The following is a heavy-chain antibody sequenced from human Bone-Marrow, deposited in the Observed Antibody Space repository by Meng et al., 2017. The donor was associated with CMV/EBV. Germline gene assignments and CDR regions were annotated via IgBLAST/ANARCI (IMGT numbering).Heavy chain of an antibody. CDR1: GFTFSSYW. CDR2: IKHDESEK. D-gene: IGHD1-26*01. J-gene: IGHJ4*02. V-gene: IGHV3-7*01. Sequence: GGSLRLSCAASGFTFSSYWMSWVRQAPGKGLEWVANIKHDESEKNSVDSVKGRFTISRDSAKNTLYLQMNSLRAGDTAVYYCARGYSGTYRVDYWGQGTLVTVSS. CDR3: ARGYSGTYRVDY.